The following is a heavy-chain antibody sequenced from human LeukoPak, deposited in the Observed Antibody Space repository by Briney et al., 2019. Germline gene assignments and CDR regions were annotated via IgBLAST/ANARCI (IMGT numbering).Heavy chain of an antibody. CDR2: IYYSGST. Sequence: PSETLSLTCTVSGGSISSYYWSWIRQPPGKGLEWIGYIYYSGSTNYNPSLKSRVTISVDTSKNQFSLKLSSVTAADTAVYYCARVTYYYGSGSFDPWGQGTLVTVSS. J-gene: IGHJ5*02. CDR1: GGSISSYY. D-gene: IGHD3-10*01. V-gene: IGHV4-59*01. CDR3: ARVTYYYGSGSFDP.